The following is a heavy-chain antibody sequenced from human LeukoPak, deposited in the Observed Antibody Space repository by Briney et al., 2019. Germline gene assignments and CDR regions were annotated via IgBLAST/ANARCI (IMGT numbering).Heavy chain of an antibody. CDR3: ARGSYSNYLPRGQNHCFDP. D-gene: IGHD4-11*01. J-gene: IGHJ5*02. Sequence: GASVKVSCKASGYTFTSYGINWVRQAPGQGLEWMGWISTYNGSTKYALKFQGRVTVTTDTSTSTAYMELRSLRSDDTAVYYCARGSYSNYLPRGQNHCFDPWGQGTLVTVSS. V-gene: IGHV1-18*01. CDR2: ISTYNGST. CDR1: GYTFTSYG.